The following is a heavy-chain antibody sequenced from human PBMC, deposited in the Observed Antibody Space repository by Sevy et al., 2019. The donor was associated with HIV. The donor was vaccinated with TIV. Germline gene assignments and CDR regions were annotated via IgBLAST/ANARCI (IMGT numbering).Heavy chain of an antibody. CDR1: GGSISSSNYY. V-gene: IGHV4-39*01. CDR3: ARRDYYGYSDS. CDR2: IYYSGSA. Sequence: SESLSLTCTVSGGSISSSNYYWGWIRQPPGKGLEWIGTIYYSGSAYYNSSLKSRVTIFIDTSNNQFSLRLSSVSAADTAVYYCARRDYYGYSDSWGQGTSVTVSS. J-gene: IGHJ4*02. D-gene: IGHD3-3*01.